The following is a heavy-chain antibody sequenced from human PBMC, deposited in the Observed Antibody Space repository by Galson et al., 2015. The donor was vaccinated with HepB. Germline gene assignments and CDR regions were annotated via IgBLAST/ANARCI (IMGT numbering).Heavy chain of an antibody. CDR3: ARDRSYRTALGARDY. Sequence: TLSLTCTVSGGSISSGGYYWSWIRQHPGKGLEWIGYIYYSGSTYYNPSLRSRVTISVDTSKNQFSLKLSSVTAADTAVYYCARDRSYRTALGARDYWGQGTLVTVSS. CDR1: GGSISSGGYY. D-gene: IGHD1-26*01. V-gene: IGHV4-31*03. CDR2: IYYSGST. J-gene: IGHJ4*02.